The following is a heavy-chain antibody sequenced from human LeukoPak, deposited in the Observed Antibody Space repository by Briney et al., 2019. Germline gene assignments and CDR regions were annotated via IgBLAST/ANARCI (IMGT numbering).Heavy chain of an antibody. CDR2: IYHTGST. Sequence: SETLSLTCTVSGGSISSYYWSWIRQPPGKGLEWIANIYHTGSTNYNPSLSGRVTISIDTAKNQFSLKLTSVTAADTAVYYCARRGRNSSGWQNYLWGQGTLVTVSS. V-gene: IGHV4-59*01. CDR3: ARRGRNSSGWQNYL. CDR1: GGSISSYY. D-gene: IGHD6-25*01. J-gene: IGHJ4*02.